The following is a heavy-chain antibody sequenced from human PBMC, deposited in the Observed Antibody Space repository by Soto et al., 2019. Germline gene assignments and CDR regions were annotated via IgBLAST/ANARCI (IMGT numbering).Heavy chain of an antibody. CDR3: APWFGAFDY. Sequence: GGFLRLSCAASGFTFSSYGMHWVRQAPGKGLEWVAVISYDGSNKYYADSVKGRFTISRDNSKNTLYLQMNSLRAEDTAVYYCAPWFGAFDYWGQGTLVTVSS. V-gene: IGHV3-30*03. D-gene: IGHD3-10*01. CDR2: ISYDGSNK. J-gene: IGHJ4*02. CDR1: GFTFSSYG.